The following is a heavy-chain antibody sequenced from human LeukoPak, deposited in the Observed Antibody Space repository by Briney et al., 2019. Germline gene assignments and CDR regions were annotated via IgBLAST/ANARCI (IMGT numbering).Heavy chain of an antibody. Sequence: GGSLRLSCAASGFTFSSYAMNWVRQARGRGLEWVSAISGSGGSTYYADSVKGRFTISRDNSKNTLYLQMSTLRAEGTAVYYCAKAVTGNYIKGFDYWGQGTLVTVSS. CDR1: GFTFSSYA. J-gene: IGHJ4*02. CDR2: ISGSGGST. D-gene: IGHD1-7*01. V-gene: IGHV3-23*01. CDR3: AKAVTGNYIKGFDY.